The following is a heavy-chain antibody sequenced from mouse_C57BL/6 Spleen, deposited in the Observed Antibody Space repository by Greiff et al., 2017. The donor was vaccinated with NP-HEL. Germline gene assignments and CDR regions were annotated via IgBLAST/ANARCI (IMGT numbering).Heavy chain of an antibody. Sequence: EVQLQQSGAELVRPGASVKLSCTASGFNIKDDYMHWVKQRPEQGLEWIGWIDPENGDTEYASKFQGKATITADTSSNTAYLQLSSLTSEDTAVYYWTTWGTGAMDYWGQGTSVTVSS. CDR3: TTWGTGAMDY. CDR1: GFNIKDDY. J-gene: IGHJ4*01. CDR2: IDPENGDT. V-gene: IGHV14-4*01.